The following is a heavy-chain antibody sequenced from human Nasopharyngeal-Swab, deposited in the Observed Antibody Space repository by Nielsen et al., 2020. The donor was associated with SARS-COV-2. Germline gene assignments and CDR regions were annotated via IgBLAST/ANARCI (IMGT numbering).Heavy chain of an antibody. J-gene: IGHJ5*02. V-gene: IGHV1-24*01. CDR3: ATTTPIVGAPSWFDP. Sequence: ASVKVSCKVSGYTLTELSMHWVRQAPGKGLEWMGGFDPEDGETIYAQKFQGRVTMTEDTSTDTAYMELSSLRSEDTGVYYCATTTPIVGAPSWFDPWGQGTLVTVSS. D-gene: IGHD1-26*01. CDR1: GYTLTELS. CDR2: FDPEDGET.